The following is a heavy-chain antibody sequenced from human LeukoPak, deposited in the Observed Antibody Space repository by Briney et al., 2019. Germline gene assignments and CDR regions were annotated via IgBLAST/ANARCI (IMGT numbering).Heavy chain of an antibody. CDR2: IASVGAT. D-gene: IGHD3-16*01. J-gene: IGHJ4*02. CDR1: GYTFSTFD. CDR3: VRGGEIGLDY. V-gene: IGHV3-13*01. Sequence: GGSLRLSCAASGYTFSTFDMHWVRQPSGRGLEWVSSIASVGATFYAGSVKGRFTISREDAKNSLYLQMNSLRAGDTAVDYCVRGGEIGLDYWGQGALVTVSS.